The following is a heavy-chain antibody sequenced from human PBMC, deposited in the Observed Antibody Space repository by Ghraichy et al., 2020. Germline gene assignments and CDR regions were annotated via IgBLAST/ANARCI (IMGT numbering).Heavy chain of an antibody. CDR1: ELSVTGRF. J-gene: IGHJ4*02. CDR2: IYSGDIT. D-gene: IGHD1-26*01. CDR3: ATVHRGNYYTPFDS. V-gene: IGHV3-66*01. Sequence: GGSLRLSCTASELSVTGRFMTWVRQAPGKGLEWVSVIYSGDITYYKDSVKGRFTISRDNSKNTLYLHMTSLRVEDTAVYYCATVHRGNYYTPFDSWGQGTLVTVSS.